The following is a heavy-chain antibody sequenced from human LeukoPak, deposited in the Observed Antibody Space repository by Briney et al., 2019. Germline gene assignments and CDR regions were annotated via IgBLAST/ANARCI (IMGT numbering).Heavy chain of an antibody. J-gene: IGHJ4*02. D-gene: IGHD3-22*01. Sequence: SETLSLTCTVSGGSISSYYWSWIRQPPGKGLEWIGYIYYSGSTNYNPSLKSRVTISVDTSKNQFSLKLSSVTAADTAVYYCARLIYDSSGYYYGTFDYWGQGTLVTASS. CDR1: GGSISSYY. CDR2: IYYSGST. V-gene: IGHV4-59*08. CDR3: ARLIYDSSGYYYGTFDY.